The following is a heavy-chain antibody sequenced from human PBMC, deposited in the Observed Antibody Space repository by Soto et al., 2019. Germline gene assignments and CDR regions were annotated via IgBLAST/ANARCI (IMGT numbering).Heavy chain of an antibody. J-gene: IGHJ4*02. Sequence: PSETLSLTCTVSGGSISSSSCHWGWIRQPPGKGLEWIGMISYSGSTYYSPSLKSRVTISADTSKNQLSLRLSSVTAADTAVFHCMNYNSGWKYWGQGTLVTVSS. CDR3: MNYNSGWKY. V-gene: IGHV4-39*01. CDR2: ISYSGST. D-gene: IGHD5-12*01. CDR1: GGSISSSSCH.